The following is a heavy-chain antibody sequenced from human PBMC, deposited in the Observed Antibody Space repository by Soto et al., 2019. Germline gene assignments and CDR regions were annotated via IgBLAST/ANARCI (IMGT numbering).Heavy chain of an antibody. CDR2: IYYSGST. J-gene: IGHJ4*02. Sequence: PSETLSLTCTVSGGSICSGDYYWSWIRQPPGKGLEWIGYIYYSGSTYYNPSLKSRVTISVDTSKNQFSLKLSSVTAADTAVYYCARAGRTYYYGSSGFPPPDYWGQGTLVTVSS. D-gene: IGHD3-22*01. V-gene: IGHV4-30-4*01. CDR1: GGSICSGDYY. CDR3: ARAGRTYYYGSSGFPPPDY.